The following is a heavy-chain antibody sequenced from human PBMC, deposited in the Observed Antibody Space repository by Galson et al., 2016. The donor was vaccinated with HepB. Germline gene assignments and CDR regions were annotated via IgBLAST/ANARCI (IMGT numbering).Heavy chain of an antibody. D-gene: IGHD4-17*01. V-gene: IGHV3-21*01. CDR1: GFTFSNYG. CDR3: ARSNDYGDYYFDY. J-gene: IGHJ4*02. CDR2: ISSSSSYI. Sequence: SLRLSCAGSGFTFSNYGINWVRQAPGKGLEWVSSISSSSSYIYYADSVKGRFTISRDNAKNSLYLRMNSLRAEDTAVYYCARSNDYGDYYFDYWGQGTLVTVSS.